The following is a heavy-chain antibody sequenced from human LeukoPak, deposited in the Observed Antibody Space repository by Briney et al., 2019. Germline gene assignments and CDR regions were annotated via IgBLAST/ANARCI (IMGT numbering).Heavy chain of an antibody. CDR2: IGPAGDT. D-gene: IGHD2-21*01. V-gene: IGHV3-13*01. J-gene: IGHJ4*02. Sequence: GGSLRLSCAASGFTFSSYDMHWVRQPAGKGLECVSAIGPAGDTYYPGSVKGRFTVSRENAKSSLYLQMNSLSAGDTAVYYCARGYSGSLDYWGQGTVVTVSS. CDR1: GFTFSSYD. CDR3: ARGYSGSLDY.